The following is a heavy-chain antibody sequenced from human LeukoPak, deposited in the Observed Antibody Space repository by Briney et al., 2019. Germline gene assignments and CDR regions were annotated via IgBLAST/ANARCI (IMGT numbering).Heavy chain of an antibody. CDR1: GYTFINYA. CDR2: TNADNGNT. D-gene: IGHD2-8*02. CDR3: ARGSRSYWPFDY. Sequence: VASVKVSCKASGYTFINYAMHWVRQAPGQRLEWMGWTNADNGNTKYSQKFQDRVTITRDTFATTAYMELSSLTSEDTAVYYCARGSRSYWPFDYWGQGTLVTVSS. J-gene: IGHJ4*02. V-gene: IGHV1-3*01.